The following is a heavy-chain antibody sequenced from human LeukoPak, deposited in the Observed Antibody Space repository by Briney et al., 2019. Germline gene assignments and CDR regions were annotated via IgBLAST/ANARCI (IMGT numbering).Heavy chain of an antibody. J-gene: IGHJ4*02. D-gene: IGHD3-3*01. V-gene: IGHV4-31*03. CDR2: IYYSGST. CDR3: ARHEFWSGFDY. Sequence: SETLSLTCTVSGGSISSGGYYWSWIRQHPGKGLEWIGYIYYSGSTYYNPSLKSRVTISVDTSKNQFSLKLSSVTAADTAVYYCARHEFWSGFDYWGQGTLVAVSS. CDR1: GGSISSGGYY.